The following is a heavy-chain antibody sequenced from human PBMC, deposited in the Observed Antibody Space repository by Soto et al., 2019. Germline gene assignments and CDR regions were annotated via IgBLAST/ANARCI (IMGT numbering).Heavy chain of an antibody. CDR3: ARGPSGSALVYYYGMDV. J-gene: IGHJ6*02. Sequence: ASVKVSCKASGYTFTGYYMHWVRQAPGQGLEWMGWINPNSGGTNYAQKFQGWVTMTRDTSISTAYMELSRLRSDDTAVYYCARGPSGSALVYYYGMDVWGQGTTVTVSS. CDR2: INPNSGGT. CDR1: GYTFTGYY. D-gene: IGHD1-26*01. V-gene: IGHV1-2*04.